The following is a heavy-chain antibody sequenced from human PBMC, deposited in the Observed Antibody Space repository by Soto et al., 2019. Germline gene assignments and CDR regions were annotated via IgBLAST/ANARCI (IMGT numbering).Heavy chain of an antibody. CDR1: GFIDSGIF. CDR3: ARDIFGGSYDFWH. D-gene: IGHD3-3*01. Sequence: EVRLVESGGGLVQPGGSLRLSCAASGFIDSGIFMTWVRQVPGKGPEWVSTLSSDDKTYYADSVRGRFTISRDSSKNTLFLQMNTLRAEDTAVYHCARDIFGGSYDFWHGGQGTLVTVSS. V-gene: IGHV3-66*01. J-gene: IGHJ4*02. CDR2: LSSDDKT.